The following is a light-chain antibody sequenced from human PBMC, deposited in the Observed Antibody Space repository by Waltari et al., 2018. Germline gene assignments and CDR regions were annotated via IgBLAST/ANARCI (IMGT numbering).Light chain of an antibody. CDR3: SSFTSSSTVV. CDR1: SSDVGGYTY. CDR2: DVS. J-gene: IGLJ2*01. V-gene: IGLV2-14*01. Sequence: QSALTQPASVSGSPGQSITIPCTGTSSDVGGYTYVSWSQQHPGKAPKLMIYDVSNRPSGVSNRFSGSKSGTTASLTISGLQAEDEADYYCSSFTSSSTVVFGGGTKLTVL.